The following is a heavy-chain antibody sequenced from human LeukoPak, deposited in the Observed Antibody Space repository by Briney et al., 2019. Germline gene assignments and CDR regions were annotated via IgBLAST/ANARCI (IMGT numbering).Heavy chain of an antibody. D-gene: IGHD4-17*01. V-gene: IGHV7-4-1*02. CDR3: ATGDYVDGFDP. Sequence: GASVRVSCKASGYTFTSYAMNWVRQAPGQGLEWMGWINTNTGNPTYAQGFTGRFVFSLDTSVSTAYLQISSLKAEDTAVYYCATGDYVDGFDPWGQGTLVTVSS. CDR1: GYTFTSYA. CDR2: INTNTGNP. J-gene: IGHJ5*02.